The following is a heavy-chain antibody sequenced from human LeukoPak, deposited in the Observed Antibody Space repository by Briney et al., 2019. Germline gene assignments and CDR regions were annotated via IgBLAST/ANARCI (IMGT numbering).Heavy chain of an antibody. D-gene: IGHD6-13*01. V-gene: IGHV4-39*07. CDR2: IYYSGST. J-gene: IGHJ4*02. Sequence: SETLSLTCTVSGGSISSSSYYWGWIRQPPGKGLEWIGSIYYSGSTYYNPSLKSRVTISVDTSKNQFSLKLSSVTAADTAVYYCARFPGIAAAGTLIGVYYFDYWGQGTLVTVSS. CDR3: ARFPGIAAAGTLIGVYYFDY. CDR1: GGSISSSSYY.